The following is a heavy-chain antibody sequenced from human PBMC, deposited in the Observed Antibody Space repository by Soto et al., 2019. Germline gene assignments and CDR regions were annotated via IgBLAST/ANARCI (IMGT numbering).Heavy chain of an antibody. J-gene: IGHJ3*02. Sequence: SLTCAVYGGSFSGYYWSWIRQPPGKGLEWIGEINHSGSTNYNPSLKSRVTISVDTSKNQFSLKLSSVTAADTAVYYCARRKYSSSWYAFDIWGQGTMVTVSS. V-gene: IGHV4-34*01. D-gene: IGHD6-13*01. CDR2: INHSGST. CDR3: ARRKYSSSWYAFDI. CDR1: GGSFSGYY.